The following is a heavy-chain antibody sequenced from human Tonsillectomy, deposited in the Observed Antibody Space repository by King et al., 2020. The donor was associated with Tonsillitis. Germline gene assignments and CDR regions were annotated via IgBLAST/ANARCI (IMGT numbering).Heavy chain of an antibody. J-gene: IGHJ5*02. V-gene: IGHV4-4*07. Sequence: QLQESGPGLVKPSETLSLTCTVSGGSISSYYWSWIRQPAGKGLEWIGRIYTSGSTNYNPSLKSRVTMSVDTSKNQFSLKLSSVTAADTAVYYCARDRDIVVLPAAHRLLDPWGQGTLVTVSS. CDR3: ARDRDIVVLPAAHRLLDP. CDR1: GGSISSYY. CDR2: IYTSGST. D-gene: IGHD2-2*01.